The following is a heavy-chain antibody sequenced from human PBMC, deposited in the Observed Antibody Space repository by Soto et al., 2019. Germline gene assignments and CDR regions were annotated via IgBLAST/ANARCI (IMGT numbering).Heavy chain of an antibody. V-gene: IGHV4-59*01. Sequence: QVQLQESGPGLVKPSETLSLTCTVSGGSIITYYWSWIRQPPGKGLEWIGYIHYEGSTNYNPSLKSRVTILVDTSQNQFSLKLTSVTAADTAVYFCARGRRSGWYHFDSWGQGTLVTVSS. D-gene: IGHD6-19*01. J-gene: IGHJ4*02. CDR3: ARGRRSGWYHFDS. CDR1: GGSIITYY. CDR2: IHYEGST.